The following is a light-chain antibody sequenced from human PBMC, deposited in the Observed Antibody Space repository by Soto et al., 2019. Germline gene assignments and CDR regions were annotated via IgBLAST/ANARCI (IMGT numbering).Light chain of an antibody. V-gene: IGKV1-39*01. CDR3: QQTYSTLSIT. Sequence: DIQMTQSPSSLSASVGDRVTITCRASESIARHLNWYQQKPGKAPKLLIYAASSLQNVVPSRFRGGGSGTDFTLTINNLQPEDFAAYYCQQTYSTLSITFGQGTRLQSK. CDR1: ESIARH. CDR2: AAS. J-gene: IGKJ5*01.